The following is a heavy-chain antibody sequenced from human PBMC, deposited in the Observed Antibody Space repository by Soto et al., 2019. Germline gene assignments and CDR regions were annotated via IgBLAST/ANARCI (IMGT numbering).Heavy chain of an antibody. CDR3: ALRTAGIDY. CDR1: GGSISSSSYY. J-gene: IGHJ4*02. CDR2: IYYSGST. V-gene: IGHV4-39*01. D-gene: IGHD2-8*01. Sequence: QLQLQESGPGLVKPSETLSLTCTVSGGSISSSSYYWGWIRQPPGKGLEWIGSIYYSGSTYYNPSLKSRVTISVDTSKNQFSLKLSSVTAXDXXXXXCALRTAGIDYWGQGTLVTXSS.